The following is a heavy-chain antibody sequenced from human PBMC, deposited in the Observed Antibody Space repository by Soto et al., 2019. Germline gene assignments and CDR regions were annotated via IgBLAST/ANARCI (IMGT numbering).Heavy chain of an antibody. Sequence: PGGSLRLSCAASGFTFSSYAMSWVRQAPGKGLEWVSAISGSGGSTYYADSVKGRFTISRDNSKNTLYLQMNSLRAEDTAVYYCAKKWGGGYYGSGYGMDVWGQGTTVTVSS. CDR2: ISGSGGST. CDR3: AKKWGGGYYGSGYGMDV. CDR1: GFTFSSYA. V-gene: IGHV3-23*01. J-gene: IGHJ6*02. D-gene: IGHD3-10*01.